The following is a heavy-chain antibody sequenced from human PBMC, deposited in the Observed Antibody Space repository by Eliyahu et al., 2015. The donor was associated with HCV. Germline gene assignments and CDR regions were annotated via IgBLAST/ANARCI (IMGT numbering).Heavy chain of an antibody. CDR1: GYTFTSYG. CDR2: ISAYNGNT. D-gene: IGHD3-10*01. Sequence: QVQLEQSGGEVKKPGASVKVSCKASGYTFTSYGISWVRQAPGQGLEWMGWISAYNGNTNYAQNVQGRVAMTTDTSTTTAYMELRSLRSDDTAVYYCARDHTVTLVLGVFDYWGQGTLVTVSS. CDR3: ARDHTVTLVLGVFDY. V-gene: IGHV1-18*04. J-gene: IGHJ4*02.